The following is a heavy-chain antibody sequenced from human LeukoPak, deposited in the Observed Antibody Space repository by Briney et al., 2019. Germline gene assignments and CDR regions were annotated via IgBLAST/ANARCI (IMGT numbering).Heavy chain of an antibody. Sequence: SETLSLTCTISGGSISSYYWSWIRQPPGKGLEWIGYIYYSGSTNYNPSLKSRVTISVDTSKNQFSLKLSSVTAADTAVYYCARRWYGSEYTWGQGTLVTVSS. CDR3: ARRWYGSEYT. J-gene: IGHJ4*02. CDR2: IYYSGST. V-gene: IGHV4-59*08. D-gene: IGHD3-10*01. CDR1: GGSISSYY.